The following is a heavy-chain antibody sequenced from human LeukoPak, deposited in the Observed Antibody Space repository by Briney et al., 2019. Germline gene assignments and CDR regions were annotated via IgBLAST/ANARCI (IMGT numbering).Heavy chain of an antibody. D-gene: IGHD3-10*01. CDR2: IYYSGST. CDR3: ARDYADYYGSGSYSHNWFDP. CDR1: GGSISSSY. V-gene: IGHV4-59*01. Sequence: PSEALSLTCTVSGGSISSSYWSWIRQPPGEGLEWIGYIYYSGSTNYNPSLKSRVTMSIDTSRNQISLKLTSVTAADTAVYYCARDYADYYGSGSYSHNWFDPWGQGTLVTVSS. J-gene: IGHJ5*02.